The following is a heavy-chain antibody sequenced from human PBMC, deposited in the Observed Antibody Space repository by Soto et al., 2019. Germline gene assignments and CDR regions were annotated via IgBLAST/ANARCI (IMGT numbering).Heavy chain of an antibody. CDR3: LVTTSAFDI. CDR1: GFTLSNFW. Sequence: VQLVESGGDLAQPGGSLRLSCAASGFTLSNFWVNWVRQAPGKGLEWVANIKQGGIEKNYVDSVKGRFTISRDDTKSSLFLQMNNLRAEDTAVYYCLVTTSAFDIWGRGTTVTVSS. CDR2: IKQGGIEK. J-gene: IGHJ3*02. V-gene: IGHV3-7*01. D-gene: IGHD4-17*01.